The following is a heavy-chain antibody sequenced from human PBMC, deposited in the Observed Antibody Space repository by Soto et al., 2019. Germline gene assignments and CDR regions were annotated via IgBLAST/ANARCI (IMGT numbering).Heavy chain of an antibody. D-gene: IGHD6-25*01. CDR2: IKTKIEGGTT. CDR1: GFIFSNTW. J-gene: IGHJ6*02. CDR3: TADIPNISANYGMDV. V-gene: IGHV3-15*07. Sequence: EEQLVESGGGLVEPGGSLRLSCAASGFIFSNTWINWVRQAPGKGLEWVGRIKTKIEGGTTNYAAPVKGRFTVSGDASKNTVYLHMNSLRTEDTAVYYCTADIPNISANYGMDVWGQGTTVTVSS.